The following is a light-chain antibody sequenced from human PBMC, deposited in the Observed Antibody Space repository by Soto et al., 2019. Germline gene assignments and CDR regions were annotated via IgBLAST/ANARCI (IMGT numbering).Light chain of an antibody. J-gene: IGKJ2*01. CDR1: QSVSSN. CDR3: QQYNNWPPYT. Sequence: EIVMTQSPATLSVSPGERATLSCRASQSVSSNLAWYQQKPGQAPRLLIYGSSTRANGIPARFSGSGSGTEFTLTISSLKSEDFAVYYCQQYNNWPPYTFGQGTKLEIK. V-gene: IGKV3-15*01. CDR2: GSS.